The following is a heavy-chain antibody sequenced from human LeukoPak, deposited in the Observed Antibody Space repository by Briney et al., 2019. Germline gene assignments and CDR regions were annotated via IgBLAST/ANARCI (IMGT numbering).Heavy chain of an antibody. CDR2: INHSGST. CDR3: ARRSYNWNDY. D-gene: IGHD1-20*01. Sequence: KPSETLSLTCAVYGGSFSGYYWSWIRQPPGRGLEWIGEINHSGSTNYNPSLKSRVTISVDTSKNQFSLKLSSVTAADTAVYYCARRSYNWNDYWGQGTLVTVSS. CDR1: GGSFSGYY. J-gene: IGHJ4*02. V-gene: IGHV4-34*01.